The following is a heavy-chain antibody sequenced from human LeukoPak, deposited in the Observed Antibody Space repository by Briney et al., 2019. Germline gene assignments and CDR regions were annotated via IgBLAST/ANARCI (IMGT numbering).Heavy chain of an antibody. CDR3: ARTIPAAFYYFDY. CDR1: GGSISSYY. Sequence: SETLSLTCTVSGGSISSYYWSWIRQPPGKGLEWIGYIYYSGSTNYNPSLKSRVTISVDTSKNQFSLKLSSVTAADTAVYYRARTIPAAFYYFDYWGQGTLVTVSS. D-gene: IGHD2-2*01. V-gene: IGHV4-59*01. J-gene: IGHJ4*02. CDR2: IYYSGST.